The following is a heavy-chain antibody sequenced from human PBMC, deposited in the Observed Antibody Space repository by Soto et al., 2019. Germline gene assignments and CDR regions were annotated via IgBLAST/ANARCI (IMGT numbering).Heavy chain of an antibody. D-gene: IGHD4-17*01. CDR3: ASKVPDYGGNWYFDY. J-gene: IGHJ4*02. Sequence: GXSVKLSWKASGGALSSYAIGWVRQAPIQGLEWMGGIIPIFGTANYAQKFQGRVTITADESTSTAYMELSSLRSEDTAVYYCASKVPDYGGNWYFDYWGQGTLVTVSS. CDR2: IIPIFGTA. CDR1: GGALSSYA. V-gene: IGHV1-69*01.